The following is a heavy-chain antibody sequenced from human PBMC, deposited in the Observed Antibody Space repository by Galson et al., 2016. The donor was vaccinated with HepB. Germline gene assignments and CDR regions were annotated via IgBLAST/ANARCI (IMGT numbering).Heavy chain of an antibody. J-gene: IGHJ5*02. D-gene: IGHD1-7*01. CDR1: GESISSGSHC. V-gene: IGHV4-61*02. Sequence: TLSLTCAVSGESISSGSHCWSWIRQPAGKGLEWIGRIHTTGSISYSPSLKSRLTVSVDTSRNQFSLKVRSVTAADTAVYYCARERPGNNYNYFWFDPWGQGTLVTVSS. CDR3: ARERPGNNYNYFWFDP. CDR2: IHTTGSI.